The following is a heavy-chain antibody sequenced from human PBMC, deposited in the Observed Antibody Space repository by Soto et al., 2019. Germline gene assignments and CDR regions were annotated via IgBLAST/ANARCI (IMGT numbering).Heavy chain of an antibody. D-gene: IGHD3-3*01. CDR1: GFTFGDYA. CDR3: TREPLRFLEWLSPLPDRFDY. Sequence: GSLRLSCTASGFTFGDYAMSWFRQAPGKGLEWVGFIRSKAYGGTTEYAASVKGRFTISRDDSKSIAYLQMNSLKTEDTAVYYCTREPLRFLEWLSPLPDRFDYWGQGTLVTVSS. J-gene: IGHJ4*02. V-gene: IGHV3-49*03. CDR2: IRSKAYGGTT.